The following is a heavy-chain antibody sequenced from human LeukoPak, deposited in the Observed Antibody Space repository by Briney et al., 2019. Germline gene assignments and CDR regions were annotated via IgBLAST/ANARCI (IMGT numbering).Heavy chain of an antibody. V-gene: IGHV3-66*01. J-gene: IGHJ4*02. CDR3: AKDPLISVPAAMAGYYFDY. D-gene: IGHD2-2*01. CDR1: GFTVSTNY. CDR2: IYSGGST. Sequence: GGSLRLSCAASGFTVSTNYMSWVRQAPGKGLEWVSVIYSGGSTYYADSVKGRFTISRDNSKNTLYLQMNSLRAEDTAVYYCAKDPLISVPAAMAGYYFDYWGQGTLVTVSS.